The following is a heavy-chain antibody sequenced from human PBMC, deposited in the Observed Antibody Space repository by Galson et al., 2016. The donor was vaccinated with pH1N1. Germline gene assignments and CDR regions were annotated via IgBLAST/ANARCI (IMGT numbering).Heavy chain of an antibody. J-gene: IGHJ4*02. CDR2: INHSGST. Sequence: ETLSLTCTVSGGSLSSSEYYWAWIRQSPGTGLEWIGEINHSGSTNYNPSLKSRVTISVDASKNQVSLKLSSVTAADTAVYYCARKEMRGSYYSLGDYWGQGTLVTVSS. D-gene: IGHD3-10*01. CDR3: ARKEMRGSYYSLGDY. V-gene: IGHV4-39*07. CDR1: GGSLSSSEYY.